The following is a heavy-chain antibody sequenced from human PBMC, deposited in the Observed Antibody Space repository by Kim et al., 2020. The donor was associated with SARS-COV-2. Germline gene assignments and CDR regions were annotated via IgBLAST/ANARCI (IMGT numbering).Heavy chain of an antibody. Sequence: SETLSLTCALSGHDLDDFYWSWVRQVPAGRLEWVGYIHYRGIATVDPSLRSRATISVDTRTSQTSLSLQSVTAADTAVYICARKRAEKAGFIDSWGPGVRVTVSA. D-gene: IGHD6-19*01. CDR3: ARKRAEKAGFIDS. CDR2: IHYRGIA. J-gene: IGHJ4*02. V-gene: IGHV4-59*01. CDR1: GHDLDDFY.